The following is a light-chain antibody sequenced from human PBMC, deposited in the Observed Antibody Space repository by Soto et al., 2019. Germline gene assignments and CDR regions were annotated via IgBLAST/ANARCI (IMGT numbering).Light chain of an antibody. V-gene: IGKV1-5*01. CDR2: DAS. CDR1: QSISIW. Sequence: DIQMTQSPSTLSASVGDSVTITCRARQSISIWLAWYQQKPGKXPXXLIYDASILESGVPSRFSGSGSGTDFTLTISSLQPDDSATDDCQQYNSYRTFGQGTKVDIK. CDR3: QQYNSYRT. J-gene: IGKJ1*01.